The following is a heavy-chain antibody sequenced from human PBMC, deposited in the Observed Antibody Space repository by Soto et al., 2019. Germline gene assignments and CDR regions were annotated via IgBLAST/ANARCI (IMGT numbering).Heavy chain of an antibody. CDR1: GFTFSNYA. CDR3: AKDDYSNSWYYFAS. J-gene: IGHJ4*02. D-gene: IGHD6-13*01. Sequence: GGSLRLSCAASGFTFSNYAMNWVRQAPGKRLEWVSTVSGSGGTTYYADSVKGRFTISRDNSKNTLYLQMNSLRAEDTAIYYSAKDDYSNSWYYFASWGQGALVTVSS. V-gene: IGHV3-23*01. CDR2: VSGSGGTT.